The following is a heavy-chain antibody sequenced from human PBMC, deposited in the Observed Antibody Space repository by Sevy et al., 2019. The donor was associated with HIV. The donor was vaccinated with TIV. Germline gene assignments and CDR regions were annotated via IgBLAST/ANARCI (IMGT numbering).Heavy chain of an antibody. CDR1: GGSISRYY. Sequence: ETLSLTCTVSGGSISRYYWSWIRQPPGKGLEWIGYIYYSGSTNYNPSLKSRVTISVDTSKNQFSLKLSSVTAADTAVYYCARIRAGYSHGYYFDYWGQGTLVTVSS. CDR2: IYYSGST. V-gene: IGHV4-59*12. D-gene: IGHD5-18*01. CDR3: ARIRAGYSHGYYFDY. J-gene: IGHJ4*02.